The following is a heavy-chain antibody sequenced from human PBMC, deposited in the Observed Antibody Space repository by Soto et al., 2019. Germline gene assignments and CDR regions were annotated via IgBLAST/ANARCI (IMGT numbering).Heavy chain of an antibody. J-gene: IGHJ5*02. Sequence: QITLKESGPTLVEPTQTLTMTCSFSGFSLTSSGVGMGWLRQAPGKALECLGIIYWDGDRRYNPSLNETLTINEYTSKLQVVLNLTYMEPVDNATSYCAHRVPDNSYWDVGWFDPWGKGTLVTVS. CDR2: IYWDGDR. CDR1: GFSLTSSGVG. CDR3: AHRVPDNSYWDVGWFDP. V-gene: IGHV2-5*02. D-gene: IGHD1-1*01.